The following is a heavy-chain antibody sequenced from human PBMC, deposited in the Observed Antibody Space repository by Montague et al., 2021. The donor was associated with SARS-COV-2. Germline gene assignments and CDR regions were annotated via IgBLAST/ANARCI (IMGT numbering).Heavy chain of an antibody. CDR1: GFSIGSGDY. CDR2: IYHSGTT. CDR3: VRGKAGGLRDVFDI. Sequence: SETLSLTCTVSGFSIGSGDYCGWIRQPPGEGLEWIDSIYHSGTTYYHPPLQSRLTMSIDTSTNQFSLMLTSVTAAAAAVFFCVRGKAGGLRDVFDIWGQGTTVTVSS. V-gene: IGHV4-38-2*02. J-gene: IGHJ3*02.